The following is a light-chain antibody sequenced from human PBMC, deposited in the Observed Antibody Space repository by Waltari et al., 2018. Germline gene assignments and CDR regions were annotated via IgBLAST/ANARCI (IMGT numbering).Light chain of an antibody. CDR1: GSNIGAGYD. J-gene: IGLJ3*02. Sequence: QSVLTQPPSVSGAPGQRVTISCTGSGSNIGAGYDVHWYQQLPRAAPNLLIYGSIGRPFGVPDRFFGSTSGTSASLAITGLQAEDEADYYCQSYDTSLSVVFGGGTKLTVL. CDR2: GSI. V-gene: IGLV1-40*01. CDR3: QSYDTSLSVV.